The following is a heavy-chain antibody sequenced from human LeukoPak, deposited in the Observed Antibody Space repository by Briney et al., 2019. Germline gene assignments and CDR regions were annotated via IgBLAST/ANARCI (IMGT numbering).Heavy chain of an antibody. CDR1: GDSVSSNSAA. J-gene: IGHJ5*02. CDR2: TYYWSKWYN. Sequence: SQTLSLTCAISGDSVSSNSAAWNWIRQSPSRGLEWLGRTYYWSKWYNDYAVSVKSRITINPDTSKNQFSLQLNSVTPEDTAVYYCARGALGRYYYDSSGYWNWFDPWGQGTLVTVSS. D-gene: IGHD3-22*01. CDR3: ARGALGRYYYDSSGYWNWFDP. V-gene: IGHV6-1*01.